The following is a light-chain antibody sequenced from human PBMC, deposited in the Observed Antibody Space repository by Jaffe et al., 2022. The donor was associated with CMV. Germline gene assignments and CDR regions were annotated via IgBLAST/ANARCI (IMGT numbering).Light chain of an antibody. Sequence: DVQMTQSPSAVSASVGDRVTITCRASQDISDSLAWFQRKPGKVPKRLIYTASTLQNGVPSRFSGNGFGTEFTLTISSLQPEDLATYYCLQYNSYPLTFGPGTKVDL. CDR3: LQYNSYPLT. CDR1: QDISDS. J-gene: IGKJ3*01. CDR2: TAS. V-gene: IGKV1-17*03.